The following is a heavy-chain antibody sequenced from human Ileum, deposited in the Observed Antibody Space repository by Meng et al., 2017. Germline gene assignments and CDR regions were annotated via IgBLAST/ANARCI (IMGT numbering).Heavy chain of an antibody. J-gene: IGHJ4*02. V-gene: IGHV1-18*01. CDR1: DYTFTGYG. Sequence: QVKPVQSGPELKKPGASVKVSCKASDYTFTGYGVSWVRQAPGQGLEWMAWLGAHDGDTSHAPKFQGRVTVSADRPTATAYMELRSLRADDTAVYYCARGTPGRSYSDYWGQGTLVTVSS. CDR2: LGAHDGDT. CDR3: ARGTPGRSYSDY. D-gene: IGHD3-10*01.